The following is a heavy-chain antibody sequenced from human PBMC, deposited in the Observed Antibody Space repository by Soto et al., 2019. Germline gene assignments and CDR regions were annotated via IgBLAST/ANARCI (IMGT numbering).Heavy chain of an antibody. CDR1: GYTFTSYG. D-gene: IGHD5-12*01. CDR2: ISAYNGNT. V-gene: IGHV1-18*01. Sequence: QVQLVQSGAEVKKPGASVKVSCKASGYTFTSYGISWVRQAPGQGLEWMGWISAYNGNTNYAQKLHGRVTMTTDTSRSTAYMELRSLRSDDTAVYYCARDSGYDLSGENGMDVWGQGTTVTVSS. CDR3: ARDSGYDLSGENGMDV. J-gene: IGHJ6*02.